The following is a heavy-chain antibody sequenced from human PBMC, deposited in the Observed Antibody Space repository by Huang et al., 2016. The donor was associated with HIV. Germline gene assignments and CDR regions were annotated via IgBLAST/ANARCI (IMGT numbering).Heavy chain of an antibody. V-gene: IGHV3-11*01. D-gene: IGHD6-19*01. CDR3: ARRMAGWDDVFDM. J-gene: IGHJ3*02. CDR2: ISLGGTTI. CDR1: GLVFSDHY. Sequence: QVQLVESGGGLVKPGGSLRLSCAASGLVFSDHYMNWISKAPGKGLEWSSYISLGGTTIRYADSVKGRFTISRDNAKKSLFLEMNSLRVEDTAVYYCARRMAGWDDVFDMWGQGTMVTVSS.